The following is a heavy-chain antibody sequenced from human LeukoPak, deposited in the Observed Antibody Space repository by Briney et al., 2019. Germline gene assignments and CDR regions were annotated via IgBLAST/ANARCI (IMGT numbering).Heavy chain of an antibody. CDR3: AIAASQNIAYMDV. D-gene: IGHD2/OR15-2a*01. J-gene: IGHJ6*03. CDR2: IWNDGNKK. V-gene: IGHV3-33*01. CDR1: GFTFSRYG. Sequence: PGRSLRLSCAASGFTFSRYGMHWVRQAPGKGLEWVAVIWNDGNKKYDADSVKGRFTISRDNSKNILYLQMNSLRAEDTAVYHCAIAASQNIAYMDVWGKGTTVTVSS.